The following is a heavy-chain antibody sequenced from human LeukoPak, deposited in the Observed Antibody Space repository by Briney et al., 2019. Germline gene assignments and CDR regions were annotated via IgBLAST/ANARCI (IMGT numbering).Heavy chain of an antibody. CDR1: GYTFTSYY. J-gene: IGHJ3*02. CDR2: INPSGGST. V-gene: IGHV1-46*03. Sequence: GASVKVSCKASGYTFTSYYMHWVRQAPGQGLEWMGIINPSGGSTSYAQKFQGRVTMTRDTSTSTVYMELSSLSSEDTAVYYCARDLKRWLQSDAFDIWGQGTMVTVSS. D-gene: IGHD5-24*01. CDR3: ARDLKRWLQSDAFDI.